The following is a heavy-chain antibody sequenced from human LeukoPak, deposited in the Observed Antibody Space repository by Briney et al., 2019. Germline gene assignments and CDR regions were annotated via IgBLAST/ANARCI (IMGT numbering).Heavy chain of an antibody. CDR2: ISGSGGST. D-gene: IGHD6-13*01. Sequence: GGSPRLSCAASGFTFSSYAMSWVRQAPGKGLEWVSAISGSGGSTKYADSVKGRFTISRDNSKNTLYLQMNSLRAEDTAVYYCAKALGAIAAAGIDYWGQGTLVTVSS. V-gene: IGHV3-23*01. CDR3: AKALGAIAAAGIDY. CDR1: GFTFSSYA. J-gene: IGHJ4*02.